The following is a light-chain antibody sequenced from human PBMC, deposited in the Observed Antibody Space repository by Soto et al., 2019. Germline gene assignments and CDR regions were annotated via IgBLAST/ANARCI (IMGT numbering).Light chain of an antibody. CDR1: QSIDNY. CDR3: QQSYSTPLT. Sequence: DIQMTQSPPSLSASVGDRVTITCRTSQSIDNYLNWYQQKPGKAPKLLIYAASTLQSGVPSRFSASGSETDFTLTISSLQPEDFATYYCQQSYSTPLTFGGGTKVEIK. V-gene: IGKV1-39*01. CDR2: AAS. J-gene: IGKJ4*01.